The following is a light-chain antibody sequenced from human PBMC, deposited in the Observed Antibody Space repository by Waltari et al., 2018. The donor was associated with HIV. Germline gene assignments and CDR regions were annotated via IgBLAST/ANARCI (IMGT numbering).Light chain of an antibody. J-gene: IGLJ2*01. CDR3: VSYTEKCTFLL. Sequence: QSALTQPPSASGSPGQSVAISCTGSSNDIGTYDFVSWYQHHPGKAPKLIIYDVTRRPPGIPYRCSSTKSGYTASLTVSDLQVDDEADYYCVSYTEKCTFLLFGGGTKLSVL. CDR1: SNDIGTYDF. CDR2: DVT. V-gene: IGLV2-8*01.